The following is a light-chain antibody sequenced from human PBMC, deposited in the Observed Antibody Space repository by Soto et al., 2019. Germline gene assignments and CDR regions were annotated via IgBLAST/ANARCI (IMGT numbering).Light chain of an antibody. Sequence: DIQMTQSPTTLSASVGDRVTITCRASQSISSYLAWYQQKPGKAPKRLIYATSTLQSGVPSRFSGSGSGTEFTLTISSLQPEDFATYYCLQHTSYPWTFGQGTKVDIK. CDR1: QSISSY. CDR2: ATS. J-gene: IGKJ1*01. CDR3: LQHTSYPWT. V-gene: IGKV1-17*01.